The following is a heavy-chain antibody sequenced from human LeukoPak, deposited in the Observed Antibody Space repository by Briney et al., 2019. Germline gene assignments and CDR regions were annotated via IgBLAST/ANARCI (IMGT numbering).Heavy chain of an antibody. V-gene: IGHV3-7*01. D-gene: IGHD5-24*01. Sequence: GVSLRLSCAASGFTFSNYWINWVRQAPGKGLEWVANIKQDGGEKYYVDSVKCRFTISRDNAKDSLYLQMSSLRAEDTAVYYCARTCRNGDKFWSVYWGQGTLVTVSS. CDR3: ARTCRNGDKFWSVY. CDR2: IKQDGGEK. J-gene: IGHJ4*02. CDR1: GFTFSNYW.